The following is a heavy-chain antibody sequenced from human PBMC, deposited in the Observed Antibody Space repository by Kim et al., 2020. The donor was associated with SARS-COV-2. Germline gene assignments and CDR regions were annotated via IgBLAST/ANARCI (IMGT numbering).Heavy chain of an antibody. Sequence: ASVKVSCKASGYTFTSYYMHWVRQAPGQGLEWMGIINPSGGSTSYAQKFQGRVTMTRDTSTSTVYMELSSLRSEDTAVYYCARGQQLGLLYYYYGMDVWGQGTTVTVSS. J-gene: IGHJ6*02. V-gene: IGHV1-46*01. CDR2: INPSGGST. CDR1: GYTFTSYY. CDR3: ARGQQLGLLYYYYGMDV. D-gene: IGHD6-13*01.